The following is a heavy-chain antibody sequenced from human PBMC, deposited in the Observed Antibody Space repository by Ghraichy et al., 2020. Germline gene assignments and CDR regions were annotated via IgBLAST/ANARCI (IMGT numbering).Heavy chain of an antibody. Sequence: GSLRLSCSVSGGSISSSSFHWAWIRQSPGKGLEWIGSIYYGGTTYDNPSLKSRVTMSVDTSSNYFSLKLTSVTASDTAVYYCARHGRNIRGWYGGYFDSWGQGTRVTVSS. V-gene: IGHV4-39*01. J-gene: IGHJ4*02. CDR2: IYYGGTT. CDR3: ARHGRNIRGWYGGYFDS. CDR1: GGSISSSSFH. D-gene: IGHD6-19*01.